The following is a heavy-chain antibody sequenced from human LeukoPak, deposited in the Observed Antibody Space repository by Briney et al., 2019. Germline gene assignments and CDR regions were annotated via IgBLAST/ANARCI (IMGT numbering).Heavy chain of an antibody. CDR3: ARVTTRSWFDP. CDR1: GGSISSSSYY. J-gene: IGHJ5*02. V-gene: IGHV4-39*07. CDR2: INHSGST. D-gene: IGHD4-11*01. Sequence: SETLSLTCTVSGGSISSSSYYWGWIRQPPGKGLEWIGEINHSGSTNYNPSLKSRVTISVDTSKNQFSLKLSSVTAADTAVYYCARVTTRSWFDPWGQGTLVTVSS.